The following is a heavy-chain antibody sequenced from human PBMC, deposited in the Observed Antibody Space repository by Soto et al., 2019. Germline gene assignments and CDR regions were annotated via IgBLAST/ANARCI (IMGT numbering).Heavy chain of an antibody. V-gene: IGHV3-9*01. CDR3: AKVGCRSTSCYALDY. CDR2: ISWNSGSI. D-gene: IGHD2-2*01. CDR1: GFTFDDYA. Sequence: EVQLVESGGGLVQPGRSLRLSCAASGFTFDDYAMHWVRQAPGKGLDWVSGISWNSGSIGYADSVKGRFTISRDNAKNSLELQMNSLRAEDTALYYCAKVGCRSTSCYALDYGGQGTLVPVSS. J-gene: IGHJ4*02.